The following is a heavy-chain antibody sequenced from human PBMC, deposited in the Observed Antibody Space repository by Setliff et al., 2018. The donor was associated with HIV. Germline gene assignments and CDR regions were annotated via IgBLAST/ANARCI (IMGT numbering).Heavy chain of an antibody. V-gene: IGHV3-23*01. CDR3: AKRGGSIQPDAFDM. Sequence: GGSLRLSCAASGFTFSNYAFSWVRQAPGKGLEWVSAISGSGGSTYYGDSVKGRFTNSRDNSNNTLYLKMNSLRVEDTAIYYWAKRGGSIQPDAFDMWGQGTMVTVSS. CDR2: ISGSGGST. J-gene: IGHJ3*02. CDR1: GFTFSNYA. D-gene: IGHD5-18*01.